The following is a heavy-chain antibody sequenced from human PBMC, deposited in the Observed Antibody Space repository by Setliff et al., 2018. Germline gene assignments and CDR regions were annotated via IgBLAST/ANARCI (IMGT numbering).Heavy chain of an antibody. Sequence: PGESLTISCAASGFTFSSYWMSWVRQAPGKGLEWVANIKQDGSDKYYVDSVKGRFTISRDNAKNSLSLQMNSLRAEGTAVYYCVRARTTNYDFWSGLNAFDIWGQGTMVTVSS. CDR2: IKQDGSDK. J-gene: IGHJ3*02. CDR1: GFTFSSYW. CDR3: VRARTTNYDFWSGLNAFDI. V-gene: IGHV3-7*03. D-gene: IGHD3-3*01.